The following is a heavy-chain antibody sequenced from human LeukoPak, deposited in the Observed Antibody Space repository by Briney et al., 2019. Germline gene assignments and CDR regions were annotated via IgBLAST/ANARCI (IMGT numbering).Heavy chain of an antibody. J-gene: IGHJ4*02. V-gene: IGHV3-23*01. Sequence: GGSLRLSCAASGFTFGNYAMSWVRQPPGKGLEWVSSISGSGGNTYFADSVKGRFTISRDNSKNTLYLQMNSLRAEDTAVYYCAKADILTGYNRGGGFYFDYWGQGTLVTVSS. CDR1: GFTFGNYA. D-gene: IGHD3-9*01. CDR2: ISGSGGNT. CDR3: AKADILTGYNRGGGFYFDY.